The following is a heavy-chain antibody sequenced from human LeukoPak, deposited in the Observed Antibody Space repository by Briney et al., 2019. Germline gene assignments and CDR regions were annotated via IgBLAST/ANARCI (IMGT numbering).Heavy chain of an antibody. CDR3: AKDPNHDFWSGYLK. CDR1: GFTVSSNY. V-gene: IGHV3-53*01. J-gene: IGHJ4*02. D-gene: IGHD3-3*01. CDR2: IYSGGST. Sequence: GGSLRLSCAASGFTVSSNYMSWVRQAPGKGLEWVSVIYSGGSTYYADSVKGRFTISRDNSKNTLYLQMNSLRAEDTAVYYCAKDPNHDFWSGYLKWGQGTLVTVSS.